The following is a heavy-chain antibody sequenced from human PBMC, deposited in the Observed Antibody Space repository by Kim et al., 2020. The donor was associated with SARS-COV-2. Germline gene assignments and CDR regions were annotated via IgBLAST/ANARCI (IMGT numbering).Heavy chain of an antibody. CDR3: ARDLGYCGGDCDN. V-gene: IGHV1-69*04. Sequence: SVKVSCKASGGTFSSYAISWVRQAPGQGLEWMGRIIPILGIANYAQKFQGRVTITADKSTSTAYMELSSLRSEDTAVYYCARDLGYCGGDCDNWGQGTLVTVSS. J-gene: IGHJ4*02. CDR1: GGTFSSYA. D-gene: IGHD2-21*02. CDR2: IIPILGIA.